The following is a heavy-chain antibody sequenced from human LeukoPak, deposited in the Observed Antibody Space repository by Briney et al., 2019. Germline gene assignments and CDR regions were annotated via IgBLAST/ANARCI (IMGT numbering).Heavy chain of an antibody. CDR2: IYHSGST. J-gene: IGHJ4*02. CDR1: GCSISSGYY. Sequence: SETLSLTCAVSGCSISSGYYWGWIRQPPGKGLEWIGSIYHSGSTYYNPSLKSRVTISVDTSKNQFSLKLSSVTAADTAVYYCARLYREGYSYGFPHYFDYWGQGTLVTVSS. D-gene: IGHD5-18*01. V-gene: IGHV4-38-2*01. CDR3: ARLYREGYSYGFPHYFDY.